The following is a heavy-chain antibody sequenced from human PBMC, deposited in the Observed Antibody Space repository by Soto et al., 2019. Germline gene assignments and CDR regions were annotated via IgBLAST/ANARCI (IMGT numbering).Heavy chain of an antibody. V-gene: IGHV1-18*01. CDR3: ARDSSKYYYDSSGYPPGY. D-gene: IGHD3-22*01. J-gene: IGHJ4*02. CDR1: GYTFTSYG. CDR2: ISAYNGNT. Sequence: GASVKVSCTASGYTFTSYGISWVRQAPGQGLEWMGWISAYNGNTNYAQKLQGRVTMTTDTSTSTAYMELRSLRSDDTAVYYCARDSSKYYYDSSGYPPGYWGQGTLVTVSS.